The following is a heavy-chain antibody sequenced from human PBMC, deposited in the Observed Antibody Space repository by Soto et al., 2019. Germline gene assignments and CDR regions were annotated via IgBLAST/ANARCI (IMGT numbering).Heavy chain of an antibody. V-gene: IGHV3-13*01. CDR3: ARGPYGSGSPIAPYYFDY. J-gene: IGHJ4*02. Sequence: EVQLVESGGGLVQPGGSLRLSCAASGFTFSSYDMHWVRQATGKCLEWVSAIGTAGDTYYPGSVKGRFTISRENAKNSLYLQMNNLRAGDTAVYYCARGPYGSGSPIAPYYFDYWGQGTLVTVSS. CDR2: IGTAGDT. CDR1: GFTFSSYD. D-gene: IGHD3-10*01.